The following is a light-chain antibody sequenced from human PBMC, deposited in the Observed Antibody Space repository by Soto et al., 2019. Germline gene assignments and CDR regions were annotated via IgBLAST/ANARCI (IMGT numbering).Light chain of an antibody. V-gene: IGKV3-20*01. CDR3: QQYGSSLYT. J-gene: IGKJ2*01. Sequence: EIVLTQSPGTLSLSPGERDTLSCRTSQSVSGSYLVWYQQKPGQAPRLLIYGASSRATGIPDRFSGSGSGTDFTLIISRMEPEDFAVYYCQQYGSSLYTFGQGTKLEIK. CDR2: GAS. CDR1: QSVSGSY.